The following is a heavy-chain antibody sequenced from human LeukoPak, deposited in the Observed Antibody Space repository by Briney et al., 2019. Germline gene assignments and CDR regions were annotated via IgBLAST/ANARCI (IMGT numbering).Heavy chain of an antibody. CDR3: AKSPDVVVPAAILGNWFDP. Sequence: GGSLRLSCAASGFTFSSYAMSWVRQAPGKGLEWVPAISGSGGSTYYADSVKGRFTISRDNSKNTLYLQMNSLRAEDTAVYYCAKSPDVVVPAAILGNWFDPWGQGTLVTVSS. J-gene: IGHJ5*02. V-gene: IGHV3-23*01. CDR2: ISGSGGST. CDR1: GFTFSSYA. D-gene: IGHD2-2*02.